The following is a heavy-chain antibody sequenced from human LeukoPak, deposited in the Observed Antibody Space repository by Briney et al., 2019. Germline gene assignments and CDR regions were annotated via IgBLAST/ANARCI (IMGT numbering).Heavy chain of an antibody. J-gene: IGHJ4*02. CDR2: ISWDGGST. V-gene: IGHV3-43*02. D-gene: IGHD3-22*01. CDR3: AKDRLDSSGYYQDY. CDR1: GFSFDDYA. Sequence: GGSLRLSCAASGFSFDDYAMHWVRQAPGKGLEWVSLISWDGGSTYYADSVKGRFTISRDNSKNSLYLQMNSLRTEDTALYYCAKDRLDSSGYYQDYWGQGTLVTVSS.